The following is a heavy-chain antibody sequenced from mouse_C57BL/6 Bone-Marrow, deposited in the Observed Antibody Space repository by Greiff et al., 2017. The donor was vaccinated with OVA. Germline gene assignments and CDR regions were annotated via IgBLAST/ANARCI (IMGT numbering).Heavy chain of an antibody. CDR1: GFSLTSYG. CDR3: ARHESDYGSSYPDY. D-gene: IGHD1-1*01. Sequence: VQLQESGPGLVAPSQSLSITCTVSGFSLTSYGVHWVRQPPGKGLEWLVVIWSDGSTTYNSALKSRLSISKDNSKSQVFLKMNSLQTDDTAMYYCARHESDYGSSYPDYWGQGTSVTVSS. CDR2: IWSDGST. J-gene: IGHJ4*01. V-gene: IGHV2-6-1*01.